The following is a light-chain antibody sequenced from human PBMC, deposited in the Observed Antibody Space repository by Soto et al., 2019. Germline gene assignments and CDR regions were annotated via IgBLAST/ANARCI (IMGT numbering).Light chain of an antibody. CDR1: QSVSDN. CDR2: GAS. V-gene: IGKV3-15*01. Sequence: EIVMTQSPATLSVSPGERVTLSCRASQSVSDNLAWYQQKPGQAPRLLIYGASTKATTTPARVSGSGSGTEFTLTVSSLQSEDFAVYFCQQSKNWPYTFGQGTKLDIK. CDR3: QQSKNWPYT. J-gene: IGKJ2*01.